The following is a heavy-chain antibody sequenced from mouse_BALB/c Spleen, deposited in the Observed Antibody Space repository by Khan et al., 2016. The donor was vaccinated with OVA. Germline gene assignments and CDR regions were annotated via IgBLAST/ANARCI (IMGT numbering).Heavy chain of an antibody. CDR3: ARRDGYYVYYDY. Sequence: VELVESGPELVKPGASVKMSCKASGYTFTYYVITWVKQRTGQGLEWIGEIYPCSDNAYYNERFKGQATLTADKSSNTTHMQLNSLTTEDSAAYFFARRDGYYVYYDYWGQGTTLTVSS. J-gene: IGHJ2*01. D-gene: IGHD2-3*01. CDR1: GYTFTYYV. V-gene: IGHV1-81*01. CDR2: IYPCSDNA.